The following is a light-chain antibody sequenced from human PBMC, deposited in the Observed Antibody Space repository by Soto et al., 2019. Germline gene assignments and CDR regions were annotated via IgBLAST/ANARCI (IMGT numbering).Light chain of an antibody. CDR3: GTRDDSRTGFV. Sequence: QSVLTQPPSVSAAPGQSVTISCSGSTSNVAINSVSWYQQVPGTYPKLLIYDNGKRPSGIPDRFSGSTSGTSATLVITGRQTGDEAEYYCGTRDDSRTGFVFGTGTKLTVL. V-gene: IGLV1-51*01. J-gene: IGLJ1*01. CDR2: DNG. CDR1: TSNVAINS.